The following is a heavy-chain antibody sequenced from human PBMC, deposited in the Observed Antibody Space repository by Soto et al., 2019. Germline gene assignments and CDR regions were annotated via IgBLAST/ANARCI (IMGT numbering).Heavy chain of an antibody. CDR2: INHSGST. CDR3: AREGITIFGVVPFDY. D-gene: IGHD3-3*01. Sequence: SETLSLTCAVYGGSLSGYYWSWIRQPPGKGLEWIGEINHSGSTNYNPSLKSRVTISVDTSKNQFSLKLSSVTAADTAVYYCAREGITIFGVVPFDYWGQGTLVTVSS. CDR1: GGSLSGYY. J-gene: IGHJ4*02. V-gene: IGHV4-34*01.